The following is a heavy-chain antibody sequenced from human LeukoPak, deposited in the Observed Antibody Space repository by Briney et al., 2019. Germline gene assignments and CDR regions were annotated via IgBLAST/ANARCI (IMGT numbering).Heavy chain of an antibody. D-gene: IGHD1-1*01. V-gene: IGHV4-4*07. CDR3: ARVDEVGQLSAPPFYYYMDV. CDR2: IYSSGST. Sequence: SETLSLTCSVSGGSISGYYWSWIRQPAGKGLEWIGRIYSSGSTRYSPSFESRVTMTVDTSMNQFSLKLTSVTAADTAIYYCARVDEVGQLSAPPFYYYMDVWGKGKSVTVSS. CDR1: GGSISGYY. J-gene: IGHJ6*03.